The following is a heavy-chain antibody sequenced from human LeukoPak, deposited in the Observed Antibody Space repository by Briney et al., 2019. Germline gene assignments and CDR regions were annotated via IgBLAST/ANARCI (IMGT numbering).Heavy chain of an antibody. CDR3: AAHLRWPTYFDY. J-gene: IGHJ4*02. Sequence: GGSLRLSCAASGFTFSSYAMSWVRQAPGKGPEWVSAISGSGGSTYYADSVKGRFTISRDNSKNTLYLQMNSLRAEDTAVYYCAAHLRWPTYFDYWGQGTLVTVSS. V-gene: IGHV3-23*01. D-gene: IGHD4-23*01. CDR2: ISGSGGST. CDR1: GFTFSSYA.